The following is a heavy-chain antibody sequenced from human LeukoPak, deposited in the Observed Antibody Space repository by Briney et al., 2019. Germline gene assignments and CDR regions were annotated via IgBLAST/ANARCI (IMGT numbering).Heavy chain of an antibody. D-gene: IGHD2-2*02. J-gene: IGHJ4*02. V-gene: IGHV1-2*02. Sequence: AAVKVSRKASGYTFINYVIGWVRQGPGQGLEWVGGISPYIEETNYAQKFQGRVTMTRDTSISTAYMELNRLRSDDTAVYYCARDREIVVVPAAIGFDYWGQGTLVTVSS. CDR1: GYTFINYV. CDR3: ARDREIVVVPAAIGFDY. CDR2: ISPYIEET.